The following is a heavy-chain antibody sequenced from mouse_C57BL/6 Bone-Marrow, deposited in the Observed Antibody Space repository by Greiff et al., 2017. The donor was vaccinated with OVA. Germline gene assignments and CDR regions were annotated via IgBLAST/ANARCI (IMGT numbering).Heavy chain of an antibody. CDR1: GFNIKDDY. CDR3: TSLLWLRQGGYYYAMDY. J-gene: IGHJ4*01. V-gene: IGHV14-4*01. D-gene: IGHD2-2*01. Sequence: EVQLQQSGAELVRPGASVKLSCTASGFNIKDDYMHWVKQRPEQGLEWIGWIDPENGDTEYASKFQGKATITADTSSNTAYLQLSSLTSEDTAVYYCTSLLWLRQGGYYYAMDYWGQGTSVTVSS. CDR2: IDPENGDT.